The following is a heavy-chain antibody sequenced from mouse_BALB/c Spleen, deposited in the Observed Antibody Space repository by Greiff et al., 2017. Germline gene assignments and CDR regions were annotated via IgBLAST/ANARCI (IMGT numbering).Heavy chain of an antibody. V-gene: IGHV2-2*02. CDR1: GFSLTSYG. D-gene: IGHD1-1*01. Sequence: QVQLQQSGPGLVQPSQSLSITCTVSGFSLTSYGVHWVRRSPGKGLEWLGVIWSGGSTDYNAAFISRLSISKDNSKSQVFFKMNSLQANDTAIYYCARITTVVEDYAMDYWGQGTSVTVSS. J-gene: IGHJ4*01. CDR2: IWSGGST. CDR3: ARITTVVEDYAMDY.